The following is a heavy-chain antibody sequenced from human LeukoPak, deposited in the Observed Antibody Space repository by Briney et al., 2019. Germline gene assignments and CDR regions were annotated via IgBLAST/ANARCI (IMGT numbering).Heavy chain of an antibody. J-gene: IGHJ4*02. CDR3: ARSVSRGATPARPFDY. Sequence: GGSLRLSCAASGFTFSDYYMSWIRQAPGKGLEWVSYISSSGSTIYYADSVKGRFTISRDNAKNSLCLQMNSLRAEDTAVYYCARSVSRGATPARPFDYWGQGTLVTVSS. V-gene: IGHV3-11*01. CDR1: GFTFSDYY. D-gene: IGHD1-26*01. CDR2: ISSSGSTI.